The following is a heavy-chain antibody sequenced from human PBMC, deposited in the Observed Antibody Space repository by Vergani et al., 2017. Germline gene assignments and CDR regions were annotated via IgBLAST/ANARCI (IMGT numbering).Heavy chain of an antibody. J-gene: IGHJ4*02. CDR1: GYTFSNYY. CDR2: INPSGGHT. CDR3: ARGDYGILTGYRY. V-gene: IGHV1-46*03. Sequence: QVQVVQSGAEVKKSGASVKVSCKTSGYTFSNYYMPWVRQAPGQGLEWMGIINPSGGHTNYAQKFQGRVTMTRDTSTSTVYMELSSLSSEDTAIYYCARGDYGILTGYRYWGQGTLVTVSA. D-gene: IGHD3-9*01.